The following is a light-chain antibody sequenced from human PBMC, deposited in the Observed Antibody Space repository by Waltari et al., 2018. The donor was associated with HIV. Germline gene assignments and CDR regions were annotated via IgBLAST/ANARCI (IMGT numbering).Light chain of an antibody. Sequence: QSALTQPASVSGFLGQSINISCTGLSTASRFYQYVSWSQQHPGKIPRLIIFDINNRPSGVSDHFSGSRSGNSASLTFSGLQSGDEAHYYCASNRLDYTLIFGGGTKLTVL. CDR3: ASNRLDYTLI. J-gene: IGLJ2*01. V-gene: IGLV2-14*03. CDR1: STASRFYQY. CDR2: DIN.